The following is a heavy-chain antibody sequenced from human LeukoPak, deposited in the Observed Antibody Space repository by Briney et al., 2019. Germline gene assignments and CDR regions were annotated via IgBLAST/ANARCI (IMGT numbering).Heavy chain of an antibody. CDR1: GGSISSSTYY. J-gene: IGHJ1*01. CDR2: IYYSGST. V-gene: IGHV4-39*07. Sequence: SETLSLTCTVSGGSISSSTYYWGWIRQPPGKGLEWIGSIYYSGSTYYNPSLKSRVTMSVDTSKNQFSLSLTSVTAADTAVYYCAREGGGSNRCLDWGQGTLVTVSS. CDR3: AREGGGSNRCLD. D-gene: IGHD3-16*02.